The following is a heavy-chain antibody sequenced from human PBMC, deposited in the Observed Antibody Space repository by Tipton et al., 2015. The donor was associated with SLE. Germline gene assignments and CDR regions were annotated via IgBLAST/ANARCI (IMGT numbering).Heavy chain of an antibody. Sequence: SLRLSCAASGFTFSSYAMSWVRQAPGKGLEWVSAISGSGGSTYYADSVKGRFTISRDNSKNTLYLQMSSLRAEDTAVYYCAKEVTLPTMIVVPNWFDPWGQGTLVTVSS. J-gene: IGHJ5*02. D-gene: IGHD3-22*01. CDR3: AKEVTLPTMIVVPNWFDP. CDR1: GFTFSSYA. V-gene: IGHV3-23*01. CDR2: ISGSGGST.